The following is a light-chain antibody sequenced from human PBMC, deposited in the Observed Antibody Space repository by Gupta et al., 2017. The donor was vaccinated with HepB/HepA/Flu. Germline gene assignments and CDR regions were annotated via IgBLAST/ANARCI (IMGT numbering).Light chain of an antibody. CDR2: PAS. CDR3: QQLNSYPLT. CDR1: HGINSY. V-gene: IGKV1-9*01. Sequence: DIQLTQSPSFLSASVGDRVTITCRASHGINSYLAWYQQKPGQVPKLLIYPASTLQSGVPSRFSGSGSGTEFTLTISNLQPDDFATYYCQQLNSYPLTCGPGTKVEVK. J-gene: IGKJ3*01.